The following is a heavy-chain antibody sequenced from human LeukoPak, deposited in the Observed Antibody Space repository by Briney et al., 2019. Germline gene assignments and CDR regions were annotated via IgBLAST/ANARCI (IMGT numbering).Heavy chain of an antibody. CDR1: GTSVSTSNW. CDR3: ARSGLTTVTNVNWLEY. CDR2: THRSGKT. J-gene: IGHJ5*01. Sequence: SGTLSLTCSVSGTSVSTSNWWTWVRQAPGKGLEWIGETHRSGKTNYNPSLKSRVTISVDKSKNQVSLNLTSVTAADTAVYFCARSGLTTVTNVNWLEYWGQGTLVTVSS. V-gene: IGHV4-4*02. D-gene: IGHD4-11*01.